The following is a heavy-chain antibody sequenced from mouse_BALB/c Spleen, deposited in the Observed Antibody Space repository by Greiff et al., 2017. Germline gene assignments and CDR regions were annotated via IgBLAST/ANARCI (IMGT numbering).Heavy chain of an antibody. CDR3: ARGSYYGNYVFAY. J-gene: IGHJ3*01. Sequence: VQLKESGAELVRPGALVKLSCKASGFNIKDYYMHWVKQRPEQGLEWIGWIDPENGNTIYDPKFQGKASITADTSSNTAYLQLSSLTSEDTAVYYCARGSYYGNYVFAYWGQGTLVTVSA. D-gene: IGHD2-1*01. CDR2: IDPENGNT. V-gene: IGHV14-1*02. CDR1: GFNIKDYY.